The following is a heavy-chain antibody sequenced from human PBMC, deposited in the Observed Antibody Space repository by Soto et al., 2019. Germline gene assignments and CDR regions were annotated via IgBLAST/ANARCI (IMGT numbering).Heavy chain of an antibody. CDR3: ARQIFGVVKNGMDV. J-gene: IGHJ6*02. V-gene: IGHV5-51*01. CDR2: IYPGDSDT. Sequence: EPQRICSRGSGYSFVVYGGVWVRQIPGKGLEWMGIIYPGDSDTRYSPSFQGQVTISADKSISTAYLQWSSLKASDTAMYYCARQIFGVVKNGMDVWGQGTTVTGSS. D-gene: IGHD3-3*01. CDR1: GYSFVVYG.